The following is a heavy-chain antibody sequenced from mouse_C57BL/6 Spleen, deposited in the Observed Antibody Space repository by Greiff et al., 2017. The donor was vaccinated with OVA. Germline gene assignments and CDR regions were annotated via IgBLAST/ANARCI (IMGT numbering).Heavy chain of an antibody. V-gene: IGHV5-4*01. CDR2: ISDGGSYT. CDR1: GFTFSSYA. D-gene: IGHD1-1*01. J-gene: IGHJ3*01. CDR3: AREGDYYGSERAWFAY. Sequence: EVQVVESGGGLVKPGGSLKLSCAASGFTFSSYAMSWVRQTPEKRLEWVATISDGGSYTYYPDNVKGRFTISRDNAKNNLYLQMSHLKSEDTAMYYCAREGDYYGSERAWFAYWGQGTLVTVSA.